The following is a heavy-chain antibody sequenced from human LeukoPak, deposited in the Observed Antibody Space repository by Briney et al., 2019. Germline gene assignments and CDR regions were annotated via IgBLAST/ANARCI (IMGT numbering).Heavy chain of an antibody. D-gene: IGHD3-22*01. Sequence: ASVKVSCKASGGTFSSYAISWVRQAPGQGLEWMGRIIPILGMANYAQKFQGRVTITADKSTSTAYMELSSLRSEDTAVYYCAREVSHYYDSSGFDYWGQGTLVTVSS. J-gene: IGHJ4*02. CDR2: IIPILGMA. CDR3: AREVSHYYDSSGFDY. V-gene: IGHV1-69*04. CDR1: GGTFSSYA.